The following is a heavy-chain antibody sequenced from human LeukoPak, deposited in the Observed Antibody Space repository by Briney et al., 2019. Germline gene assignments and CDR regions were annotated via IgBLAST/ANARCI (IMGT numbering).Heavy chain of an antibody. CDR3: AKSPDSSSWYQMFDP. J-gene: IGHJ5*02. Sequence: PGGSLRLSCAASGFTFSSYAMSWVRQAPGKGLECVSAISGSGGSTYYADSVKGRVTISRDNSKNTLYLQMNSLRAEDTAVYYCAKSPDSSSWYQMFDPWGQGSLVTVSS. CDR2: ISGSGGST. V-gene: IGHV3-23*01. D-gene: IGHD6-13*01. CDR1: GFTFSSYA.